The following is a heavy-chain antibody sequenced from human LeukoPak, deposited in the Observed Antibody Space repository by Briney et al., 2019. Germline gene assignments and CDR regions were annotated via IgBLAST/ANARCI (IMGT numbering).Heavy chain of an antibody. Sequence: SETLSLTCTVSGTSMRGYYWSWIRQSPGKGLEWIGYIYYSGSTNYNLSLKSRVTISVDTSKNQFSLKLSSVTAADTAVYYCARWHSSSWYGSDYWGQGTLVTVSS. D-gene: IGHD6-13*01. CDR1: GTSMRGYY. V-gene: IGHV4-59*01. CDR2: IYYSGST. CDR3: ARWHSSSWYGSDY. J-gene: IGHJ4*02.